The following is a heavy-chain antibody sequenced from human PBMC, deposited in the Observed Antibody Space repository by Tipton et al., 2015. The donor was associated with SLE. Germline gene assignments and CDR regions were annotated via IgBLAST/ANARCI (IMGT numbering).Heavy chain of an antibody. V-gene: IGHV4-59*01. CDR2: IYYSGST. CDR1: GGSISSYY. Sequence: TLSLTCTVSGGSISSYYWSWIRQPPGKGLEWIAYIYYSGSTNYNPSLKSRVTISVDTSKNQFSLKLSSVTAADTAVYYCARYLCSSATCYGLDVWGRGTTVTVSS. CDR3: ARYLCSSATCYGLDV. D-gene: IGHD2-2*01. J-gene: IGHJ6*02.